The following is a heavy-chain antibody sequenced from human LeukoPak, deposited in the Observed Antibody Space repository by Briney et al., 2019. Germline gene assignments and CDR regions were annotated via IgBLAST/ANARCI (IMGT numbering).Heavy chain of an antibody. CDR1: GYTFTGYY. CDR3: ARGGVEMATVHQYDY. V-gene: IGHV1-8*02. Sequence: GASVKVSCKASGYTFTGYYMHWVRQATGQGLEWMGWMNPNSGNTGYAQKFQGRVTMTRNTSISTAYMELSSLRSEDTAVYYCARGGVEMATVHQYDYWGQGTLVTVSS. CDR2: MNPNSGNT. J-gene: IGHJ4*02. D-gene: IGHD4-4*01.